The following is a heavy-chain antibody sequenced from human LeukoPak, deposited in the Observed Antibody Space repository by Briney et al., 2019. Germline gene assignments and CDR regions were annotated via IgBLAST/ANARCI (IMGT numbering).Heavy chain of an antibody. J-gene: IGHJ4*02. V-gene: IGHV3-23*01. CDR1: GFTFSIYD. D-gene: IGHD1-1*01. CDR3: AKKGQADDDGKPD. Sequence: GGSLRLSCAASGFTFSIYDLSWVRQAPGKGLECVSGITRGVGSTYYADSVKGWFTISRDNSKNTLYLQMNNLRVDDTAVYYCAKKGQADDDGKPDWGQGTLVTVSA. CDR2: ITRGVGST.